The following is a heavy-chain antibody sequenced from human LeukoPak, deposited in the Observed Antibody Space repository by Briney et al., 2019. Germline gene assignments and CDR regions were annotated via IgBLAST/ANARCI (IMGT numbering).Heavy chain of an antibody. J-gene: IGHJ6*03. CDR2: INHSGST. CDR1: GGSFSGYY. D-gene: IGHD1-26*01. CDR3: AREDSGSYYYYYYYMDV. V-gene: IGHV4-34*01. Sequence: PSETLSLTCAVYGGSFSGYYWSWIRQPPGKGLEWIGEINHSGSTNYNPSLKSRVTISVDTSKNQFSLKLSSVTAADTAVYYCAREDSGSYYYYYYYMDVWGKGTTVTVSS.